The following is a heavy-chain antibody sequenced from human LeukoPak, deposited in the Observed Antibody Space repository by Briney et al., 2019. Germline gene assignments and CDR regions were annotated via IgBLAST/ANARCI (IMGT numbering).Heavy chain of an antibody. CDR1: GYTFTSYA. D-gene: IGHD7-27*01. J-gene: IGHJ6*02. CDR2: INAGNGNT. Sequence: GASVKVSCKASGYTFTSYAMHWVRQAPGQRLEWMGWINAGNGNTKYSQKFQGRVTITRDTSASTAYMELSSLRSEDTAVYYCARDRENWGSLYYYYYGMDVWGQGTTVTVSS. V-gene: IGHV1-3*01. CDR3: ARDRENWGSLYYYYYGMDV.